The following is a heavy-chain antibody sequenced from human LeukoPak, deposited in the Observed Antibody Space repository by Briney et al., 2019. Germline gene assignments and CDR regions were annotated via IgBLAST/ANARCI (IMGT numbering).Heavy chain of an antibody. V-gene: IGHV3-33*01. CDR3: ATSSGGSDHDYFDY. CDR1: GLPFNTYG. Sequence: GRSLRLSCAVSGLPFNTYGMHWVRQAPGKGLEWVAVIWYDGSKKYYADSVKGRFTISRDNSKNILYLQMSSLSAEDTAVYYCATSSGGSDHDYFDYWAREPWSPCPQ. D-gene: IGHD1-26*01. J-gene: IGHJ4*02. CDR2: IWYDGSKK.